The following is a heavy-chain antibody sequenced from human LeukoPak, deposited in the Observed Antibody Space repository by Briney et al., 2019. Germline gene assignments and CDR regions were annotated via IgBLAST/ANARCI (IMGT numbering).Heavy chain of an antibody. D-gene: IGHD2-15*01. CDR2: ISGSGGST. CDR3: APYCSGGSCDGVDY. Sequence: PGGSLRLSCAASGFTFSSYAMSWVRQAPGKGLEWVSAISGSGGSTYYADSVKGRFTISRDNSQNTLYLQMNSLRAEDTAVYYCAPYCSGGSCDGVDYCGQGTLVTVSS. V-gene: IGHV3-23*01. CDR1: GFTFSSYA. J-gene: IGHJ4*02.